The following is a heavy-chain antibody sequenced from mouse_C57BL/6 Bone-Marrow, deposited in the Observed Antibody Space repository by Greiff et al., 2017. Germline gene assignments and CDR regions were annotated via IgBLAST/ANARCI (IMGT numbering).Heavy chain of an antibody. Sequence: VQLMESGAELVRPGASVKLSCTASGFNIKDDYMHWVKQRPEQGLEWIGWIDPENGDTEYASQFQGQVTITADPSSNTAYLQLSRLTSVDTAVNYCTTGTAQATAWFAYWGQGTLVTVSA. D-gene: IGHD3-1*01. CDR1: GFNIKDDY. J-gene: IGHJ3*01. CDR2: IDPENGDT. V-gene: IGHV14-4*01. CDR3: TTGTAQATAWFAY.